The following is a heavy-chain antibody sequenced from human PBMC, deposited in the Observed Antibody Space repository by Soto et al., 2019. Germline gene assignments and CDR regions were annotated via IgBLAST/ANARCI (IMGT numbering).Heavy chain of an antibody. CDR1: GYSFTTYD. J-gene: IGHJ6*02. V-gene: IGHV1-8*01. CDR2: MNPNSGNT. Sequence: QVQLVQSGAEVKKPGASVTVSCKASGYSFTTYDINWVRQATGQGLEWMAYMNPNSGNTGYAQKFQGRLTMTWNTAIDTAYMELSSLGSEDTAIHYCTREGLDVWGQGTTVTVSS. CDR3: TREGLDV.